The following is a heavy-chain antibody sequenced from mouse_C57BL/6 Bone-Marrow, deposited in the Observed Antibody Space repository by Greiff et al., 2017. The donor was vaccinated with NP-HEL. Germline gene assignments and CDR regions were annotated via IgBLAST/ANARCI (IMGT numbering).Heavy chain of an antibody. V-gene: IGHV1-54*01. CDR2: INPGSGGT. J-gene: IGHJ3*01. CDR1: GYAFTNYL. Sequence: QVQLQQSGAELVRPGTSVKVSCKASGYAFTNYLIEWVKQRPGQGLEWIGVINPGSGGTNYNEKFTGKATLTADKSSSTDYMQLSSLTSEASAVYCCASDYGSSPFAYWGQGTLVTVSA. CDR3: ASDYGSSPFAY. D-gene: IGHD1-1*01.